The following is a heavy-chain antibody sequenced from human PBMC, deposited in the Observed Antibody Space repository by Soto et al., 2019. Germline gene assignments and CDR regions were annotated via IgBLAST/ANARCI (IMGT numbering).Heavy chain of an antibody. Sequence: GGSLRLSCAASGFTFDDYAMHWVRQAPGKGLEWVSGISWNSGSIGYADSVKGRFTISRDNAKNSLYLQMNSLRAEDTALYYCAKDMSIAAAAPGDYAFDIWGQGTMVTVSS. D-gene: IGHD6-13*01. CDR1: GFTFDDYA. V-gene: IGHV3-9*01. J-gene: IGHJ3*02. CDR3: AKDMSIAAAAPGDYAFDI. CDR2: ISWNSGSI.